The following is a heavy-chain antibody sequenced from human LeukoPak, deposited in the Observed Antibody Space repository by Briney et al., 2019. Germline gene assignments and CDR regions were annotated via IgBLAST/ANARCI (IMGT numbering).Heavy chain of an antibody. D-gene: IGHD7-27*01. CDR3: AMGKGYFDY. Sequence: GGSLRLSCAASGFTFSSYSMNWVRQAPGKGLEWVSYISSSSSTIYYADSVKGRFTISRDNAMNSLYLQMNSLRAEDTAVYYCAMGKGYFDYWGQGTLVTVSS. J-gene: IGHJ4*02. CDR2: ISSSSSTI. V-gene: IGHV3-48*04. CDR1: GFTFSSYS.